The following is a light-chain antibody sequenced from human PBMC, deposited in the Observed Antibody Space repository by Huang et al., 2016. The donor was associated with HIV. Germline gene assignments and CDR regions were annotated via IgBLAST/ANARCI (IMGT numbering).Light chain of an antibody. CDR2: AAS. CDR1: QGIRND. CDR3: LQDYNYPLT. J-gene: IGKJ4*01. Sequence: AIQMTQSPSSLSASVGDRVTITCRASQGIRNDLGWYQQKPGKDPKLLIYAASSLQSGVASRFSGSGSGTDFTLTISSLQPEDFATYYCLQDYNYPLTFGGGTTVEIK. V-gene: IGKV1-6*01.